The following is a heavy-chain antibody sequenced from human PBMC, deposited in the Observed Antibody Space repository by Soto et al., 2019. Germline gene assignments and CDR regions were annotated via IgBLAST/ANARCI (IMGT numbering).Heavy chain of an antibody. J-gene: IGHJ6*02. CDR1: GGSMISYY. D-gene: IGHD2-21*02. CDR2: IYYAGST. CDR3: ARDLWGYCGTACYPLDV. Sequence: PSETLSLTCTVSGGSMISYYWSWIRQPPGRGLEWIGYIYYAGSTVYNPSFKSRVTISVDTSKNQFSLKLNSVTAADTAVYYCARDLWGYCGTACYPLDVWGQGTTVTVSS. V-gene: IGHV4-59*01.